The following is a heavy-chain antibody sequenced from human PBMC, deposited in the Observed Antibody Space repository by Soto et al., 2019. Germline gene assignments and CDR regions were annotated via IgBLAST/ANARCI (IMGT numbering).Heavy chain of an antibody. J-gene: IGHJ5*02. D-gene: IGHD3-3*01. CDR2: ISHRGST. CDR3: AAIPLTSGVVSGRFDP. V-gene: IGHV4-4*02. Sequence: QVHLQESGPGLVKPSGTLALTCAVSGGSFSSDKWCSWLRQPPGKGLEWIGEISHRGSTNYSPSYKRRLIRAVDTTKTPCALRLTSVPAADTAVYYCAAIPLTSGVVSGRFDPWGQGFMVSVSS. CDR1: GGSFSSDKW.